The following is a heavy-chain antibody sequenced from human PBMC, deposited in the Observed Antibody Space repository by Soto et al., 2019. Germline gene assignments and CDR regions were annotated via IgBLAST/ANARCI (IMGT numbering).Heavy chain of an antibody. CDR3: ARQDDDVDY. CDR1: GGSISITKW. Sequence: QVQLQESGPGLVKPSGTLSLTCGVSGGSISITKWWSWVRQPPGKGLEWIGEIYHSGSTNYNPSLDSRVPISVDQSTSQMSLNLSSVTAADTAVYYCARQDDDVDYWGQGTLVTVSS. J-gene: IGHJ4*02. CDR2: IYHSGST. D-gene: IGHD3-16*01. V-gene: IGHV4-4*02.